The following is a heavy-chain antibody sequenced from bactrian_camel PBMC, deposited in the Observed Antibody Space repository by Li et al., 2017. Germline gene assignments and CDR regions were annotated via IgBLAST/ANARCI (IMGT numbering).Heavy chain of an antibody. D-gene: IGHD1*01. CDR2: ADSEGRA. V-gene: IGHV3S26*01. CDR1: GFTFSSYC. CDR3: AAKRRHWLTGCNGFDYTF. J-gene: IGHJ4*01. Sequence: HVQLVESGGGSVQSGGSLRLSCAASGFTFSSYCMGWFRQAPGKEREGVAAADSEGRASYADSVKGRFTISQDNAKRTVYLQMNSLKPEDTAMYYCAAKRRHWLTGCNGFDYTFWGQGTQVTVS.